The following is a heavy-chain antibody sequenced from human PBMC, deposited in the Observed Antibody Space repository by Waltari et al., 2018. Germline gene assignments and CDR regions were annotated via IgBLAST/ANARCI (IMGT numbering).Heavy chain of an antibody. CDR3: ARGPRTVMP. V-gene: IGHV1-8*02. D-gene: IGHD1-1*01. Sequence: QVQLVQSGAEVKKPGASVKVSCKASGYRFTYYDINWVRQAAGQGLEWMGWMNPNSGNTEYAQKVQGRVSMTRNNSINTAYMELRSLTSDDTAVYYCARGPRTVMPWGQGTLVTVSS. CDR2: MNPNSGNT. CDR1: GYRFTYYD. J-gene: IGHJ5*02.